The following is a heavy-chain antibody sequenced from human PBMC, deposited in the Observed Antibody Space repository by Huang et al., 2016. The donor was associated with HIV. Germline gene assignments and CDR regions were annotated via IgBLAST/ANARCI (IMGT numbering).Heavy chain of an antibody. CDR1: GFSISSYW. CDR2: INSDGRST. J-gene: IGHJ4*02. D-gene: IGHD3-22*01. V-gene: IGHV3-74*01. CDR3: ARDPRIQSWLNFFDY. Sequence: EVQLVESGGGLVQPGGSLRLSCAASGFSISSYWMHWVRQAPGNGLLVVSRINSDGRSTSYADSVKGRFTISRDNAKNTLYLQMNSLRAEDTAVYYCARDPRIQSWLNFFDYWGQGTLVSVSS.